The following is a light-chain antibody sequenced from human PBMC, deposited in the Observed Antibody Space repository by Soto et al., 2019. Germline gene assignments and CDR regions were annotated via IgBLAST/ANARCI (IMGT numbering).Light chain of an antibody. Sequence: EIVLTQSPATLSLSPAERATLSCRASQSVGTYLAWYQQKPGQAPRLLIYDSSNRATGIPARISGSGSGTDFTLTISSLEPEDFAVDYCQQRSDWPSTFGGGTKVEIK. CDR1: QSVGTY. V-gene: IGKV3-11*01. CDR2: DSS. J-gene: IGKJ4*01. CDR3: QQRSDWPST.